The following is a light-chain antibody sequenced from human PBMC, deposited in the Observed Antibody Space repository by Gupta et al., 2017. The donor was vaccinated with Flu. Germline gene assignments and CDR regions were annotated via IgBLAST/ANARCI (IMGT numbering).Light chain of an antibody. Sequence: EIVLTQSPGTLSLSPGERATLSCRASQSVLNSYLAWYQHKPGQAPRLLIYATSNRAPGIPDRFSGSGSGTDFTLTISRLEREDFAVYYCQQYGNSPRTFGQGTKVEIK. V-gene: IGKV3-20*01. J-gene: IGKJ1*01. CDR1: QSVLNSY. CDR3: QQYGNSPRT. CDR2: ATS.